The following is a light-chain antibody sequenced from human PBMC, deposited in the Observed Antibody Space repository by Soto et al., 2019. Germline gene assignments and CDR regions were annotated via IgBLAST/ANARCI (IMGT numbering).Light chain of an antibody. CDR1: QSISSW. CDR3: QHYNSYSEA. CDR2: KAS. V-gene: IGKV1-5*03. Sequence: DIQMTQSPSTLSAYVEDRVTITCRASQSISSWLAWYQQKPGKAPKLLIYKASSLESGVPSRFSGSGSGTEFTLTISSLQPDDFATYYCQHYNSYSEAFGQGTKVDIK. J-gene: IGKJ1*01.